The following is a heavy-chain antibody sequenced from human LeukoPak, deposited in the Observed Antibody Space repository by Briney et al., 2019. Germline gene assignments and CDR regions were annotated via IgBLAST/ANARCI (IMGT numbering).Heavy chain of an antibody. Sequence: GESLKISCKGSGYSFTKYWIGWVRQMPGKGLECMGIIYPGDSETRYSPSFQGQVTFSADKSISTAYLQWSSLKASDTAIYFCARQGRDGYDDALDIWGQGTVVTVSS. CDR2: IYPGDSET. CDR1: GYSFTKYW. J-gene: IGHJ3*02. D-gene: IGHD5-24*01. V-gene: IGHV5-51*01. CDR3: ARQGRDGYDDALDI.